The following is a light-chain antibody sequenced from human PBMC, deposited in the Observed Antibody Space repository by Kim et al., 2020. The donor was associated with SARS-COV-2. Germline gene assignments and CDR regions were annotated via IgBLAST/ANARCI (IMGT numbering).Light chain of an antibody. CDR2: AAS. CDR3: QKYNSAPWT. CDR1: QDIANS. J-gene: IGKJ1*01. Sequence: ASVGGRVIITCRTSQDIANSLAWYQQKPGKVPQVLIYAASTLQSGVPSRFSGSGSGTEFTLTIGSLQTEDVATYYCQKYNSAPWTFGPGTKVDIK. V-gene: IGKV1-27*01.